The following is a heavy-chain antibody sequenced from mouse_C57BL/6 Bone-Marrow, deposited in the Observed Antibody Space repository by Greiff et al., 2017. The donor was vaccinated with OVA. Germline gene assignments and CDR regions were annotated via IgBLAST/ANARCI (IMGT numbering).Heavy chain of an antibody. Sequence: DVMLVESGGGLVQPGGSLKLSCAASGFTFSDYGMAWVRQAPRKGPEWVAFISNLAYSIYYADTVTGRFTISRENAKNTLYLEMSSLRSEDTAMYYCARRLGGSSYGFAYWGQGTLVTVSA. CDR3: ARRLGGSSYGFAY. V-gene: IGHV5-15*04. CDR1: GFTFSDYG. D-gene: IGHD1-1*01. CDR2: ISNLAYSI. J-gene: IGHJ3*01.